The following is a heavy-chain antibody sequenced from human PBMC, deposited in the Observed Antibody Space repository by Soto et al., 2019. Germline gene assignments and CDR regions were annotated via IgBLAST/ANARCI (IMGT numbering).Heavy chain of an antibody. CDR1: GYRFTSYW. Sequence: GEALKVSCKGSGYRFTSYWIAWVRQMPGKGLEWMGIIYPGDSDTRYSPSFQGQVTISVDKSTSTAYLQWSSLKASDTAMYYCARPQPVGHEASDVGGQGTMVTVS. CDR2: IYPGDSDT. V-gene: IGHV5-51*01. D-gene: IGHD3-3*01. CDR3: ARPQPVGHEASDV. J-gene: IGHJ3*01.